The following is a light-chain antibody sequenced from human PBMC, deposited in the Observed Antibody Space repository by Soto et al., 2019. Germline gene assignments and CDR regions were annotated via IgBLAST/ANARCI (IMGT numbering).Light chain of an antibody. CDR1: DSNIGADS. V-gene: IGLV1-44*01. J-gene: IGLJ1*01. CDR2: TTN. CDR3: ASWDDSLNGHV. Sequence: QSVLTQPHSVSGTPGQRLTVSCSGSDSNIGADSVHWFQQLPGTAPKLLITTTNQRPSGVPERFSGSKSGTSASLAISGLQAEDEADYYWASWDDSLNGHVFGTGTKLTVL.